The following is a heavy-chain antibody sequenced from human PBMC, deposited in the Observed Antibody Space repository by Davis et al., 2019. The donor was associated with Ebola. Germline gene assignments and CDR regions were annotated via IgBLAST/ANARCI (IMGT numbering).Heavy chain of an antibody. D-gene: IGHD3-16*02. CDR2: IDPSDSYT. CDR1: GYSFTSYW. V-gene: IGHV5-10-1*01. Sequence: GESLKISCKGSGYSFTSYWISWVRQMPGKGLEWMGRIDPSDSYTNYSPSFQGHVTISADKSISTAYLQWSSLKASDTAMYYCAKTYYDYVWGSYRPDAFDIWGQGTMVTVSS. J-gene: IGHJ3*02. CDR3: AKTYYDYVWGSYRPDAFDI.